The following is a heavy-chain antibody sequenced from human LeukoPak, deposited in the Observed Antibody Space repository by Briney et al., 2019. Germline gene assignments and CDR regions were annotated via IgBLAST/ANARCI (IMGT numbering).Heavy chain of an antibody. J-gene: IGHJ3*02. CDR1: GFTVSSNY. D-gene: IGHD3-22*01. CDR3: ASSQNYYDSSGEAFDI. CDR2: IYSGGST. Sequence: GSLRLSCAASGFTVSSNYMSWVRQAPGKGLEWVSVIYSGGSTYYADSVKGRFTTSRDNSKNTLYLQMNSLRAEDTAVYYCASSQNYYDSSGEAFDIWGQGTMVTVSS. V-gene: IGHV3-53*01.